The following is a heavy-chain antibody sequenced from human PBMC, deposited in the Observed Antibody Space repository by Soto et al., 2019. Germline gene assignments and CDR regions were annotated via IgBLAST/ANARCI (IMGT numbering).Heavy chain of an antibody. J-gene: IGHJ4*02. CDR3: ARAYGSWKYFDY. Sequence: QVQLEQSGVEMKKPGASVKLSCKASGYTFTSYNIHWVRQAPGQGLVWMGWINTYSGGTNYALNGQGRVTMTTDTSTNTAYMELRSLSSDDTAVYYCARAYGSWKYFDYWGQGNLVTVSS. D-gene: IGHD6-6*01. CDR2: INTYSGGT. V-gene: IGHV1-18*04. CDR1: GYTFTSYN.